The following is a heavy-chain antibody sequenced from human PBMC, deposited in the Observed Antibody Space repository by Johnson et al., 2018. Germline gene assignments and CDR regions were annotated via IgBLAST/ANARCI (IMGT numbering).Heavy chain of an antibody. CDR2: ITFSGDTS. V-gene: IGHV3-23*04. CDR3: AKDPQDNSWYRYFQE. Sequence: EVQLVESGGGLVQPGGSLRLSCAASGFTFRSYAMTWVRQAPGRGLEWVSSITFSGDTSYYADSVKGRFTISRDISKNTLYLQMNSLRAEDTAVYFCAKDPQDNSWYRYFQEWGQGTLVTVSS. CDR1: GFTFRSYA. D-gene: IGHD6-13*01. J-gene: IGHJ1*01.